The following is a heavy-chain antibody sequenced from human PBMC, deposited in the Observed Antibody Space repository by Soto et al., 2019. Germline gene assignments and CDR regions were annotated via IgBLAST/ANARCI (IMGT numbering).Heavy chain of an antibody. V-gene: IGHV4-38-2*01. Sequence: WETLSLTCAVSGYSISSGYYWGGIRQPPGKGLECILSIYHSGSTYYNPSLKSRVTISVDTSKNQFSLKLSSVTAADTAVYYCARRRRRVGQAIAAAGTYAFDIWGQGTMVTVSS. CDR1: GYSISSGYY. J-gene: IGHJ3*02. D-gene: IGHD6-13*01. CDR2: IYHSGST. CDR3: ARRRRRVGQAIAAAGTYAFDI.